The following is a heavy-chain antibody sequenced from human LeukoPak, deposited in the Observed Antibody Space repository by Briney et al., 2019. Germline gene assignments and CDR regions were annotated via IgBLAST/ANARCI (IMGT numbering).Heavy chain of an antibody. D-gene: IGHD3-10*01. J-gene: IGHJ5*02. CDR2: IYYSGST. Sequence: PSETLCLTCTVSGGSISSYYWSWIRQPPGKGLEWIGYIYYSGSTNYNPFLKSRVTISVDTSKNQFSLKLSSVTAADTAVYYCARSVNYYGSGSYYDTTGPWGQGTLVTVSS. CDR1: GGSISSYY. V-gene: IGHV4-59*01. CDR3: ARSVNYYGSGSYYDTTGP.